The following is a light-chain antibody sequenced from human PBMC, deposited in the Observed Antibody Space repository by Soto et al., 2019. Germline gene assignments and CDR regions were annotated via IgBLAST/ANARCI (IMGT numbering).Light chain of an antibody. CDR1: QSISRY. CDR2: GAS. J-gene: IGKJ1*01. Sequence: IVLTQSPGTLSLSPGERTTLSCRASQSISRYLAWYQQKPGQGPRLLIYGASSRATGIPDRFSGSGSGTDFTLTISRLEPEDFAIYYCHQYGRTFGQGTKVDIK. CDR3: HQYGRT. V-gene: IGKV3-20*01.